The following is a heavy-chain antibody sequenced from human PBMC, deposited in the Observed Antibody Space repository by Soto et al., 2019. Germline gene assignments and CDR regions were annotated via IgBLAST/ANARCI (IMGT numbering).Heavy chain of an antibody. D-gene: IGHD2-2*01. V-gene: IGHV1-69*01. CDR1: GGTFGSYA. Sequence: QVQLVQSGAEVKKPGSSMKVSCKASGGTFGSYASSWVRQAPGQGLEWMGGIIPIPGTANYAQKFQGRVTIAADESTSTAYMELSSLRSEDTAVYYCARSQGSSTSLEIYYYYYYGMDVWGQGTTVTVSS. CDR2: IIPIPGTA. CDR3: ARSQGSSTSLEIYYYYYYGMDV. J-gene: IGHJ6*02.